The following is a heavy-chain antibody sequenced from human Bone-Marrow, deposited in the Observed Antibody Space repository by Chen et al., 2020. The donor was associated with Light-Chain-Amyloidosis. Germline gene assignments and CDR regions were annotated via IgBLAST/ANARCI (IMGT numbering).Heavy chain of an antibody. CDR2: IYYSGST. D-gene: IGHD3-10*01. J-gene: IGHJ6*04. V-gene: IGHV4-59*01. CDR1: GGSISSYY. CDR3: ARGRQTFGV. Sequence: QLQLQESGPGLVAPSRTLSLTCSVSGGSISSYYWSWIRQPPGKGLEWIGYIYYSGSTNYNPSLKSRVTISVDTSKNQFSLKLSSVTAADTAVYYCARGRQTFGVWGKGTTVTVSS.